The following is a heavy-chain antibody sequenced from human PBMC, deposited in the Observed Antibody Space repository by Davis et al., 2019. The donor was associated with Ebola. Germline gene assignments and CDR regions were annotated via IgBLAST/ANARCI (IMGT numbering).Heavy chain of an antibody. J-gene: IGHJ6*03. Sequence: ASVKVSCKASGYTFTGYYMHWVRQAPGQGLEWMGWINPNSGGTNYAQKFQGRVTMTRDTSISTAYMELSRLRSDDTAVYYCAREGDCSSTSCYTYYYYYMDVWGKGTTVTVSS. CDR2: INPNSGGT. D-gene: IGHD2-2*02. CDR1: GYTFTGYY. CDR3: AREGDCSSTSCYTYYYYYMDV. V-gene: IGHV1-2*02.